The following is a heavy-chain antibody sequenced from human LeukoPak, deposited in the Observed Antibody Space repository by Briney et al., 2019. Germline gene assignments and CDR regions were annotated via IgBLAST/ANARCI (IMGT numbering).Heavy chain of an antibody. Sequence: GGSLRLSCAASGFTFSSYGMHWVRQAPGKGLEWVAVIWYDGSNKYYADSVKGRFTISRDNSKNTLYLQMNSLRAEDTAVYYCARPGGPSYYFDYWGQGILVTVSS. CDR2: IWYDGSNK. V-gene: IGHV3-33*01. J-gene: IGHJ4*02. CDR3: ARPGGPSYYFDY. D-gene: IGHD4-23*01. CDR1: GFTFSSYG.